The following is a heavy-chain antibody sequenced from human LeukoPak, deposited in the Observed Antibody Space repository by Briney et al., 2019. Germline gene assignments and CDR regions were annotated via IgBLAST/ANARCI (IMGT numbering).Heavy chain of an antibody. J-gene: IGHJ3*01. D-gene: IGHD2/OR15-2a*01. V-gene: IGHV3-15*07. CDR1: GFTFSSYA. CDR2: IKNKAGGETT. Sequence: GGSLRLSCAASGFTFSSYAMHWVRQAPGKGLEWVGRIKNKAGGETTDYAAPVKGRFSISRDDSENMLYLQLNSLKIEDTAVYYCTTDGIRVYAAFDVWGQGTMVTVSS. CDR3: TTDGIRVYAAFDV.